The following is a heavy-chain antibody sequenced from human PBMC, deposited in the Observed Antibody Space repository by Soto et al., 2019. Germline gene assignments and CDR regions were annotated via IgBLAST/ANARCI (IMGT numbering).Heavy chain of an antibody. Sequence: GGSLRLSCAASGFSVSTNYMTWVRQAPGKGLEWVSVIYSGGSTYYADSVKGQFTISRDNSKNTLHLQMNSLRAEDTAVYYCARGSGSLYYFDFWGRGTLVTVSS. V-gene: IGHV3-53*01. CDR3: ARGSGSLYYFDF. CDR1: GFSVSTNY. D-gene: IGHD1-26*01. J-gene: IGHJ4*02. CDR2: IYSGGST.